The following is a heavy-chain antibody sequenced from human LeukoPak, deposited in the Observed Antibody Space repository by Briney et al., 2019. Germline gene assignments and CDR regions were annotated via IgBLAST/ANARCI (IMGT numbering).Heavy chain of an antibody. CDR3: ARALDSSSSRYQAFEE. CDR1: GFTFSNYW. CDR2: IKQDESEK. Sequence: PGGSLGLSCSASGFTFSNYWMSWVRQAPGKGLEWVANIKQDESEKYYVDSVKGRFTISRDNAKSSLYLQMNSLRAEDTAVYYCARALDSSSSRYQAFEEWGQGTLVTVSS. V-gene: IGHV3-7*01. D-gene: IGHD2-2*01. J-gene: IGHJ4*02.